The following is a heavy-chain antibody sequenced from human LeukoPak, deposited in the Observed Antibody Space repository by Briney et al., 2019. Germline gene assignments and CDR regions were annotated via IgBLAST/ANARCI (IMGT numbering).Heavy chain of an antibody. V-gene: IGHV3-23*01. Sequence: GGSLRLSCYSSGFAFNDYPMSWVRQAPGKGLEWVSAISNDGGDTKYADSVKGRFTISRDNSRNTLYLQMKNLRVEDTAIYYCGRDWKLDYWGQGSLVTVSS. J-gene: IGHJ4*02. CDR1: GFAFNDYP. CDR3: GRDWKLDY. D-gene: IGHD1-1*01. CDR2: ISNDGGDT.